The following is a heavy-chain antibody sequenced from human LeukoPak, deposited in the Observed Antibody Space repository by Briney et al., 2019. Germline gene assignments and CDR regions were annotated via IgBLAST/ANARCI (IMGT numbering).Heavy chain of an antibody. CDR2: IRTKANNYAT. Sequence: GGSLRLSCAGSGFTFSGSTVHWVRQASGKGLDWVGHIRTKANNYATAYAASVKGRFTISRDDSKNTAYLQMNSLKIEDTAVYYCSRHEALPGDYWGQGTLVTVSS. J-gene: IGHJ4*02. CDR3: SRHEALPGDY. V-gene: IGHV3-73*01. D-gene: IGHD2-15*01. CDR1: GFTFSGST.